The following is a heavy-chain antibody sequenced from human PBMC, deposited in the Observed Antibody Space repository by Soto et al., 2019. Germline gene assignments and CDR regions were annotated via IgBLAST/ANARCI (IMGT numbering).Heavy chain of an antibody. D-gene: IGHD2-15*01. CDR2: IIPILGIA. J-gene: IGHJ4*02. CDR1: GGTFSSYT. Sequence: ASVKVSCKASGGTFSSYTISWVRQAPGQGLEWMGRIIPILGIANYAQKFQGRVTITADKSTSTAYMELSSLRSEDTAVYYCATLVVVAAPFDYWGQGTLVTVSS. CDR3: ATLVVVAAPFDY. V-gene: IGHV1-69*02.